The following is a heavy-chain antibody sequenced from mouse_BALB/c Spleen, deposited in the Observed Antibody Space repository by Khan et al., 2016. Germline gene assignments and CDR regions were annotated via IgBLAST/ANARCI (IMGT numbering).Heavy chain of an antibody. J-gene: IGHJ3*01. CDR2: INTETGEP. D-gene: IGHD1-2*01. Sequence: QIQLVQSGPELKKPGETVKISCKAPGYTFTDYSMHWVKQTPGKGLKWMGWINTETGEPTYADDFKGRFAFSLETSASTAYLQITNLKNEDTATXFCARATLLRLLAYWGQGTLVTVSA. CDR3: ARATLLRLLAY. CDR1: GYTFTDYS. V-gene: IGHV9-2-1*01.